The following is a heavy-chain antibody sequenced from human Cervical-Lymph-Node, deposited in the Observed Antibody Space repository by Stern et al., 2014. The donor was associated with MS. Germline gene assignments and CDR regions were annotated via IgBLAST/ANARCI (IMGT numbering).Heavy chain of an antibody. CDR1: GGTLNNYA. D-gene: IGHD3-22*01. V-gene: IGHV1-69*09. CDR2: IIPFFGIA. CDR3: ARSPDLYDSSGYYFD. Sequence: VQLVESGAEVKKPGSSVKVSCKASGGTLNNYAVSWVLQAPGQGLEWIGKIIPFFGIANYAHKFQGRVTLTAAATTSYMEVSSLRSDDTAVYYCARSPDLYDSSGYYFDWGQGTLVTVSS. J-gene: IGHJ4*02.